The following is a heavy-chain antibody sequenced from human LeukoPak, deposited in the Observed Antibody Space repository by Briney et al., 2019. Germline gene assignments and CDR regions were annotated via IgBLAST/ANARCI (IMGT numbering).Heavy chain of an antibody. Sequence: GGSLRLSCAASGFTFDDYAMHWVRQAPGKGLEWVSGISWNSGSIGYADSVKGRFTISRDNAKNSLYLQMNSLRAEDTALHYCAKGEQRLVEGGYYFDYWGQGTLVTVSS. V-gene: IGHV3-9*01. D-gene: IGHD6-13*01. CDR3: AKGEQRLVEGGYYFDY. CDR1: GFTFDDYA. CDR2: ISWNSGSI. J-gene: IGHJ4*02.